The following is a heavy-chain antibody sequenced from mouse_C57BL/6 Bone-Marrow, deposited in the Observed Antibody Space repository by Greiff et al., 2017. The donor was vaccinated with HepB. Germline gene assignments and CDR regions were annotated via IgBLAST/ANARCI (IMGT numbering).Heavy chain of an antibody. D-gene: IGHD2-3*01. CDR3: VRRYDGYYGFAY. V-gene: IGHV10-1*01. Sequence: DVKLVESGGGLVQPKGSLKLSCAASGFSFNTYAMNWVRQAPGKGLEWVARIRSKSNNYATYYADSVKDRFTISRDDSESMLYLQMNNLKTEDTAMYYCVRRYDGYYGFAYWGQGTLVTVSA. CDR1: GFSFNTYA. CDR2: IRSKSNNYAT. J-gene: IGHJ3*01.